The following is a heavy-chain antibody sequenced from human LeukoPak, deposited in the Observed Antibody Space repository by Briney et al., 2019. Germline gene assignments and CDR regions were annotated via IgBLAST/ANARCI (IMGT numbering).Heavy chain of an antibody. CDR2: IYYSGST. Sequence: SETLSLTCTVSGGSISSSSYYWGWIRQPPGKGLEWIGSIYYSGSTYYNPSLKSRVTISVDTSKNQFSLKLSSVTAADTAVYYCARPIAAAGTDNHWFDPWGQGTLVTVSS. V-gene: IGHV4-39*01. J-gene: IGHJ5*02. CDR3: ARPIAAAGTDNHWFDP. CDR1: GGSISSSSYY. D-gene: IGHD6-13*01.